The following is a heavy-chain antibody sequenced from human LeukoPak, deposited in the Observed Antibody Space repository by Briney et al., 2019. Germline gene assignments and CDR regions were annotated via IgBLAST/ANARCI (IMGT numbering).Heavy chain of an antibody. Sequence: PGRSLRLSCAASGFTFSSYGMHWVRQAPGKGLEWVAVTSYDGSNKYYADSVKGRFTISRDNSKNTLYLQMNSLRAEDTAVYYCAKSYSNYEWYFDYWGQGTLVTVSS. J-gene: IGHJ4*02. D-gene: IGHD4-11*01. CDR3: AKSYSNYEWYFDY. CDR2: TSYDGSNK. V-gene: IGHV3-30*18. CDR1: GFTFSSYG.